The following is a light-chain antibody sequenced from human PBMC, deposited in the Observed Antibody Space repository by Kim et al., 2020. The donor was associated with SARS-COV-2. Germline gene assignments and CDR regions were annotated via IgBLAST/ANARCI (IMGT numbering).Light chain of an antibody. CDR3: QVWDSSSDHVV. Sequence: PRKTARNTCGGNNIGSKSVHWYQQKPGQAPVLVIYYDSDRPSGIPERFSGSNSGNTATLTISRVEAGDEADYYCQVWDSSSDHVVFGGGTQLTVL. J-gene: IGLJ2*01. CDR2: YDS. V-gene: IGLV3-21*04. CDR1: NIGSKS.